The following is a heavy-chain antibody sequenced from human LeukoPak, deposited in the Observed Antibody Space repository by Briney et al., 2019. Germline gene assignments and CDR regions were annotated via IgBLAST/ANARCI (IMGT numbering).Heavy chain of an antibody. V-gene: IGHV1-3*01. D-gene: IGHD6-19*01. Sequence: ASVKVSCKASGYTFTSYAMHWMRQAPGQRLEWMGWINAGNGNTKYSQKFQGRVTITRDTSASTAYMELSSLRSEDTAVYYCARGARSSGWTFDYWGQGTLVTVSS. CDR3: ARGARSSGWTFDY. J-gene: IGHJ4*02. CDR1: GYTFTSYA. CDR2: INAGNGNT.